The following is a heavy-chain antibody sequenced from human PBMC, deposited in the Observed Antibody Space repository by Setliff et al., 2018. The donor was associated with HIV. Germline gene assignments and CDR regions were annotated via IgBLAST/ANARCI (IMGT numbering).Heavy chain of an antibody. J-gene: IGHJ6*03. CDR1: GGSISSGSYY. CDR2: IYTSGST. CDR3: AREDYYYYYMDV. Sequence: SETLSLTCTVSGGSISSGSYYWNWIRQPAGKGLEWIGRIYTSGSTNYNPSLKSRVTISVDTSKNQFSLKLSSVTAADTAVYYCAREDYYYYYMDVWGKGTTVTVSS. V-gene: IGHV4-61*02.